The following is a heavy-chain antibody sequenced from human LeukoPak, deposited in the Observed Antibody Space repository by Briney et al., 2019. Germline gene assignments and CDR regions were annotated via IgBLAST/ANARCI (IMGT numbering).Heavy chain of an antibody. J-gene: IGHJ3*02. CDR1: GYTFTSYY. Sequence: ASVKVSCKASGYTFTSYYMHWVRQAPGQGLEWMGIINPSGGSTSYAQKFQGRVTMTRDTSTSTVYMELSSLRSEDTAVYYCASTLEHDYGGNSGAFDIWGQGTMVTVSS. D-gene: IGHD4-23*01. CDR2: INPSGGST. V-gene: IGHV1-46*01. CDR3: ASTLEHDYGGNSGAFDI.